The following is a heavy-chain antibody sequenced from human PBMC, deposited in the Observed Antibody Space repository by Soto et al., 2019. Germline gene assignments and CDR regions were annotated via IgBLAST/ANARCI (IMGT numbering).Heavy chain of an antibody. Sequence: ASVKVSGKTSGYTFIEYDINWVRQAPGQGLEYMGWVSPENRNAGYAPQFRGRVSMTADTSINTVYLELTTLTYEDTAVYYCEVTTGYWGQGTMVTVSS. CDR1: GYTFIEYD. D-gene: IGHD4-17*01. CDR3: EVTTGY. CDR2: VSPENRNA. J-gene: IGHJ4*02. V-gene: IGHV1-8*01.